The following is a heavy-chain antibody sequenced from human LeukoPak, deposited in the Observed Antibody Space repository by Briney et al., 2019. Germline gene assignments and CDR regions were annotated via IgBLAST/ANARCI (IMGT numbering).Heavy chain of an antibody. Sequence: GGSLRLSCAASGFTLSNYDMNWVRQAPGKGLEWVSSISTSSRYIYYKDSVRGRFTISRDAAKNSLYLEMNSLRAEDTAVYYCARADCSSSTCYLRRSWFDPWGQGTLVTVSS. CDR1: GFTLSNYD. D-gene: IGHD2-2*01. V-gene: IGHV3-21*01. CDR2: ISTSSRYI. CDR3: ARADCSSSTCYLRRSWFDP. J-gene: IGHJ5*02.